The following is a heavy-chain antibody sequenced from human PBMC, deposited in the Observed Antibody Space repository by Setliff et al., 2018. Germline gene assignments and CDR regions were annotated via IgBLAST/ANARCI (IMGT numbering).Heavy chain of an antibody. J-gene: IGHJ4*02. V-gene: IGHV3-7*01. CDR2: INPHGSEK. D-gene: IGHD3-10*01. CDR1: GLSYINDW. CDR3: FGAGTCSY. Sequence: GGSLRLSCTASGLSYINDWVSWVRQAPGKGLEWLASINPHGSEKYYADSVKGRFTISRGNAKNSLSLQMNNLRTEDTAVYYCFGAGTCSYWGQGTLVTVSS.